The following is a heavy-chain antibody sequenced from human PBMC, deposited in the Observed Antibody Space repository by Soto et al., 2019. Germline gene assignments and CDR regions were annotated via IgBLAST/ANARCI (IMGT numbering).Heavy chain of an antibody. CDR1: GFTFDDYA. Sequence: LRLSCAASGFTFDDYAMHWVRQAPGKGLEWVSGISWNSGSIGYADSVKGRFTISRDNAKNSLYLQMNSLRAEDTALYYCEKVSSGYYAKRSDAFDIWGQGTMVTVSS. J-gene: IGHJ3*02. D-gene: IGHD3-22*01. V-gene: IGHV3-9*01. CDR2: ISWNSGSI. CDR3: EKVSSGYYAKRSDAFDI.